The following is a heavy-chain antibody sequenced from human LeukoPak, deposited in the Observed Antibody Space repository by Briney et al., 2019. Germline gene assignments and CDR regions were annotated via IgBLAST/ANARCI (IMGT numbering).Heavy chain of an antibody. CDR3: ARNPGYSYAWFDP. J-gene: IGHJ5*02. D-gene: IGHD5-18*01. Sequence: KPSETLSLTCTVSGGSISSSSYYWGWIRQPPGKGLEWIGSIYYSGSTYYNPSLKSRVTISVDTSKNQFSLKLSSVTAADTAVYYCARNPGYSYAWFDPWGQGTLVTVSS. CDR1: GGSISSSSYY. V-gene: IGHV4-39*07. CDR2: IYYSGST.